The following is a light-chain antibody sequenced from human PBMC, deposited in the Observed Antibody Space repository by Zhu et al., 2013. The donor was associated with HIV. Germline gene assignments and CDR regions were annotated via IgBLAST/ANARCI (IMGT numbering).Light chain of an antibody. J-gene: IGKJ4*01. CDR2: ETS. Sequence: EIVLTQSPGTLSLSPGERATLSCRASQSVSSSFLAWYQQKPGQAPRLLMYETSSRAAGIPPRFSGSGSGTDFTLTISGLEPEDFAVYYCQQYGSSPLTFGGGPRWKSN. CDR1: QSVSSSF. V-gene: IGKV3-20*01. CDR3: QQYGSSPLT.